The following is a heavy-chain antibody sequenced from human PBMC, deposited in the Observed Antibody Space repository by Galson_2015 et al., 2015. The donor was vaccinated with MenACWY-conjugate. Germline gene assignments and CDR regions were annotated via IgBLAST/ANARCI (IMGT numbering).Heavy chain of an antibody. CDR2: ISGSGGST. CDR1: GFTFSSYA. V-gene: IGHV3-23*01. D-gene: IGHD6-19*01. J-gene: IGHJ4*02. CDR3: AKGSGFIAVAGFLDY. Sequence: SLRLSCAASGFTFSSYALSWVRQAPWKGLEWVSAISGSGGSTYYADSVKGRFTISRDNSKNTLYLQMNSLRAEDTAVYYCAKGSGFIAVAGFLDYWGQGTLVTVSS.